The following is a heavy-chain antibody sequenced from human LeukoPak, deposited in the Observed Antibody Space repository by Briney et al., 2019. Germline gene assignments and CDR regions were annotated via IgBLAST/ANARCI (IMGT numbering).Heavy chain of an antibody. CDR3: ARDAPSAASSSFDY. CDR1: GGSISSYY. Sequence: SETLSLTCTVSGGSISSYYWSWVRQPAGKGLEWIGRIHPSGSTNYNPSLKSRVTLSVDTSKNQFSLKLSSVTAADTAVYYCARDAPSAASSSFDYWGQGTLVTVSS. V-gene: IGHV4-4*07. D-gene: IGHD6-6*01. CDR2: IHPSGST. J-gene: IGHJ4*02.